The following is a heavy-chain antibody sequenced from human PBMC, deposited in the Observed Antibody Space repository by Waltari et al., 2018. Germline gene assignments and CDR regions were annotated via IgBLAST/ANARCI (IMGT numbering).Heavy chain of an antibody. CDR3: ARGVRGTHFDY. Sequence: QVQLVQSGAEVKKPGASVKVSCKASGYTFTGYYMHWVRQAPGQGLEWMGRINPTRGGTNYAKKFQGRATRTRDRSISTAYMERSRLRSDDTAVYYCARGVRGTHFDYWGQGTLVTVSS. CDR2: INPTRGGT. D-gene: IGHD3-10*01. J-gene: IGHJ4*02. V-gene: IGHV1-2*06. CDR1: GYTFTGYY.